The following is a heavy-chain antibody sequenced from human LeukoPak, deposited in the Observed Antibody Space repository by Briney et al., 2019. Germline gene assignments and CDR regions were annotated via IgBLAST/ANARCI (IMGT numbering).Heavy chain of an antibody. CDR1: GFTFSSYS. D-gene: IGHD3-22*01. J-gene: IGHJ4*02. Sequence: GGSLRLSCAASGFTFSSYSMNWVRQAPGKGLEWVSSISSSSSYIYYADSVKGRFTISRDNAKNSLYQQMNSLRAEDTAVYYCAREDYYDSSGYFFSLDYWGQGTLVTVSS. CDR2: ISSSSSYI. CDR3: AREDYYDSSGYFFSLDY. V-gene: IGHV3-21*01.